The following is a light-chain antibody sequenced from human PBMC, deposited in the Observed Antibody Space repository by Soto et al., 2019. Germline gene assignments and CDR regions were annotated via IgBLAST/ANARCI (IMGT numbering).Light chain of an antibody. CDR1: SSYVGGYNF. CDR3: SSYTSTFTRV. J-gene: IGLJ2*01. V-gene: IGLV2-14*03. Sequence: QSALTQPASVSGSPGQSITISCTGTSSYVGGYNFVSWYQQHPGKAPKLIIYDVTNRPSGVSNRFSGSKSGNTASLTISGLQAEDEADYYCSSYTSTFTRVFGGGTKVTVL. CDR2: DVT.